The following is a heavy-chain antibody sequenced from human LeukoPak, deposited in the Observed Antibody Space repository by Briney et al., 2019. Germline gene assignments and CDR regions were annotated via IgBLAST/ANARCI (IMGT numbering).Heavy chain of an antibody. J-gene: IGHJ6*03. CDR1: EFTFSSYA. D-gene: IGHD4-11*01. Sequence: PGGSLRLSCAASEFTFSSYAMTWVRQAPGKGLEWVSSISSSSSYIYYADSVKGRFTISRDNAKNSLYLQMNSLRAEDTAVYYCARDYPPPDYRNEYRDYYYYYMDVWGKGTTVTVSS. CDR2: ISSSSSYI. V-gene: IGHV3-21*01. CDR3: ARDYPPPDYRNEYRDYYYYYMDV.